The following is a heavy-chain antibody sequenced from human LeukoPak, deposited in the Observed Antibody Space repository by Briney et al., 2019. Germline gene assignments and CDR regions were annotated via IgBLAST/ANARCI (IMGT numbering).Heavy chain of an antibody. CDR3: AGTYCSGARCHLGY. D-gene: IGHD2-15*01. CDR1: GFTFSSYG. Sequence: GGSLRLSCAASGFTFSSYGMHWVRQAPGKGLEWVAVIWYDGSNKYYADSVKGRFTISRDNSKGMLYLQMNSLRAEDTAVYYCAGTYCSGARCHLGYWGQGTLVSVSS. CDR2: IWYDGSNK. J-gene: IGHJ4*02. V-gene: IGHV3-33*01.